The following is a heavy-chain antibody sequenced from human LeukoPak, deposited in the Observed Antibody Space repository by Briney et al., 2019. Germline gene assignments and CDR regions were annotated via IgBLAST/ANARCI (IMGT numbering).Heavy chain of an antibody. V-gene: IGHV3-9*01. J-gene: IGHJ4*02. D-gene: IGHD3-10*01. CDR1: GFTFDDYA. CDR2: ISWNSGSI. Sequence: GGSLRLSCAASGFTFDDYAMHWVRQAPGRGLEWVSGISWNSGSIGYADSVKGRFTISRDNAKNSLYLQMNSLRAEDTALYYCAKGLYYYGSGSSPIDYWGQGTLVTVSS. CDR3: AKGLYYYGSGSSPIDY.